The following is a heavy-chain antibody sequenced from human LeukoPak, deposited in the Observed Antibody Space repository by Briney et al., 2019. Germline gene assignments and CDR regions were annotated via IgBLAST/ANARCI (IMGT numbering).Heavy chain of an antibody. CDR2: IYSGGST. CDR3: ARGSGGGYCSSTSCYWFDP. CDR1: GFTFSSYA. Sequence: PGGSLRLSCAASGFTFSSYAMSWVRQAPGKGLEWVSVIYSGGSTYYADSVKGRFTISRDNSKNTLYLQMNSLRAEDTAVYYCARGSGGGYCSSTSCYWFDPWGQGTLVTVSS. D-gene: IGHD2-2*01. V-gene: IGHV3-53*01. J-gene: IGHJ5*02.